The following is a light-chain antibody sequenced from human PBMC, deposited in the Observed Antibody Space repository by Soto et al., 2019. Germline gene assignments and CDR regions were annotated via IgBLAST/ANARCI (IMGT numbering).Light chain of an antibody. V-gene: IGKV1-5*01. CDR1: QSISSW. CDR2: ATF. CDR3: QQYNIFPFT. Sequence: DIQMTQSPSTLSASAGDRVTITCRASQSISSWLAWFQQKPGKAPKSLIYATFSLQSGVPSRFSGSGSGTDFTLTISSLQPEDFATYYCQQYNIFPFTFGPGTKVDIK. J-gene: IGKJ3*01.